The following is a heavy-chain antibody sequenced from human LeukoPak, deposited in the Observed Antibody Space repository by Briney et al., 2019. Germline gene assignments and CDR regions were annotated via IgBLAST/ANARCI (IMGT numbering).Heavy chain of an antibody. CDR3: AKSKSLVAFDI. J-gene: IGHJ3*02. Sequence: PGGSLRLSCAASGFTFSSYWMSWVRQAPGKGLECVANIHPDGSEKNYVDSVKGRFTISRDNAKNSLSLQMNSLRAEDTAVYYCAKSKSLVAFDIWGQGTMVTVSS. CDR2: IHPDGSEK. CDR1: GFTFSSYW. V-gene: IGHV3-7*03.